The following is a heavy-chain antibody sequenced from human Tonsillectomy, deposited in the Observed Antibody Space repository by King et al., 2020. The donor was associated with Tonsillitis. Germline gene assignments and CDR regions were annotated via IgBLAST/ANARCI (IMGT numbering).Heavy chain of an antibody. D-gene: IGHD6-19*01. Sequence: QLVQSGAEVKKPGESLRISCKGSGYSFTSYWITWVRQMPGEGLEWMGRIDPIVSYTNYSPSFQGHATISADKSINTAYLQWSSLKASDTAIYYCARQDSSGWYGFDYWGQGALVTVSS. CDR2: IDPIVSYT. J-gene: IGHJ4*02. CDR3: ARQDSSGWYGFDY. CDR1: GYSFTSYW. V-gene: IGHV5-10-1*03.